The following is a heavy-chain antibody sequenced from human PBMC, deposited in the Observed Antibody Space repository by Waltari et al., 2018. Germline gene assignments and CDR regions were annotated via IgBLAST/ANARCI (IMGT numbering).Heavy chain of an antibody. CDR1: GVTCGRHW. CDR2: INQDGSVQ. CDR3: AKHYGDYMHWFDP. Sequence: ELQLVESGGALVQPGGSLRLSCVGSGVTCGRHWMSWVRQAPGKGLEWVARINQDGSVQNFIDSVKGRFTISRDNAKKSLYLQMSSLRVDDTAIYYCAKHYGDYMHWFDPWGQGTLVTVSS. J-gene: IGHJ5*02. V-gene: IGHV3-7*01. D-gene: IGHD4-17*01.